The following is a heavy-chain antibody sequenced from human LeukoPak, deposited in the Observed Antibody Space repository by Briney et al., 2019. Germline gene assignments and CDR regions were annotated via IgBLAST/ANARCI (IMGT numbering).Heavy chain of an antibody. CDR2: IYYSGST. J-gene: IGHJ4*02. CDR1: GGSISSYY. D-gene: IGHD2-15*01. V-gene: IGHV4-59*01. Sequence: SETLSLTCTVSGGSISSYYRSWIRQPPGKGLEWIGYIYYSGSTNYNPSLKSRFTISVDTSKDQFSLKLSSVTAADTAVYYCARGDFCSGGSCLLYWGQGTLVTVSS. CDR3: ARGDFCSGGSCLLY.